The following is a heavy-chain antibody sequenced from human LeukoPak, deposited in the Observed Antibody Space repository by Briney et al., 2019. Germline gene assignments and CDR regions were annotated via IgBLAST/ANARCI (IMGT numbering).Heavy chain of an antibody. D-gene: IGHD6-19*01. Sequence: GGSLRLSCVASGFTFDDYAMHWVRQAPGMGLEWVSGISWSSSDIGYSASVKGRFTISRDNAKKSLYLQMNSLRFEDTAFYYCVKVKQWPVSEGAFDLWGQGTMVTVSS. J-gene: IGHJ3*01. V-gene: IGHV3-9*01. CDR3: VKVKQWPVSEGAFDL. CDR2: ISWSSSDI. CDR1: GFTFDDYA.